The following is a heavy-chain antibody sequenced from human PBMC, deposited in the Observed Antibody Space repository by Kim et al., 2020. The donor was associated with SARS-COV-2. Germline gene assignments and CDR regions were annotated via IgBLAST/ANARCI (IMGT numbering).Heavy chain of an antibody. J-gene: IGHJ3*02. CDR1: GFTFSSYS. D-gene: IGHD2-2*01. CDR3: AREGDIVVVPAAMGGGDAFDI. CDR2: ISSSSSTI. Sequence: GGSLRLSCAASGFTFSSYSMNWVRQAPGKGLEWVSYISSSSSTIYYADSVKGRFTISRDNAKNSLYLQMNSLRDEDTAVYYCAREGDIVVVPAAMGGGDAFDIWGQGTMVTVSS. V-gene: IGHV3-48*02.